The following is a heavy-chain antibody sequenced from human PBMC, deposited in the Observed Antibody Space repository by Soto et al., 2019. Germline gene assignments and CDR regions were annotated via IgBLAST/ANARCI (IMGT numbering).Heavy chain of an antibody. J-gene: IGHJ6*02. CDR3: ARERSVGYCITTTCPKPFYYYAMDV. CDR2: IIPIFGTP. V-gene: IGHV1-69*13. D-gene: IGHD2-2*01. CDR1: GGTFTNYA. Sequence: ASVKVSCKASGGTFTNYAFSWVRQAPGQGPEWMGGIIPIFGTPDYAQKFQGRVIITADESTRTVSMELNSLRSDDTAVYYCARERSVGYCITTTCPKPFYYYAMDVWGQGTTVTVSS.